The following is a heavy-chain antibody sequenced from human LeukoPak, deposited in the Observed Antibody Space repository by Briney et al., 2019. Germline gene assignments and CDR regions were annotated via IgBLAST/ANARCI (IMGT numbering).Heavy chain of an antibody. Sequence: PGASVKVSCKASGYTFTSYGISWVRQAPGQGLEWMGWISAYNGNTNYAQKLQGRVTMTEDTSTDTANMELSSLRSEDTAVYYCATANVPAAFDIWGQGTMVTVSS. J-gene: IGHJ3*02. CDR2: ISAYNGNT. CDR3: ATANVPAAFDI. CDR1: GYTFTSYG. D-gene: IGHD2-2*01. V-gene: IGHV1-18*01.